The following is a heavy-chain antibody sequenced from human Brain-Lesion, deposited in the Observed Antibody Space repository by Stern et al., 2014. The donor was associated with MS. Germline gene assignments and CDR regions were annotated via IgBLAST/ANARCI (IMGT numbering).Heavy chain of an antibody. CDR2: IYYSGNT. V-gene: IGHV4-39*01. CDR1: GGSVSSTSYA. D-gene: IGHD2-15*01. J-gene: IGHJ5*02. CDR3: AGEEDIRYCSGGSCTGNWFDP. Sequence: QLQLQESGPGLVKPSETLSLTCTVAGGSVSSTSYAWAWIRQPPGKGLEWIGAIYYSGNTYYSPSLKSRLTISLDTSKNQFFPQLRSVTAADTAVYYCAGEEDIRYCSGGSCTGNWFDPWGQGTLVTVSS.